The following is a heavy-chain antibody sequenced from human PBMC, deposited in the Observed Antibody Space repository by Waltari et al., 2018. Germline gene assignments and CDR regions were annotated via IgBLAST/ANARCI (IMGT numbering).Heavy chain of an antibody. D-gene: IGHD3-22*01. CDR1: GGSFNDYY. V-gene: IGHV4-34*01. CDR2: IHHSGTT. CDR3: ARGDLHYGSSGFFY. Sequence: QVQLHQWGAGLLKPSETLSLTYGVSGGSFNDYYWTWIRQPPGKGLEWIGEIHHSGTTDYNPSLNSRRTMSVDTSKKQISLKMSSVTAADTAVYYCARGDLHYGSSGFFYWGQGALVTVSS. J-gene: IGHJ4*02.